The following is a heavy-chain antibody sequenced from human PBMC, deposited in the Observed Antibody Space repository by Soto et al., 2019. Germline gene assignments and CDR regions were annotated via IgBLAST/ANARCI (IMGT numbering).Heavy chain of an antibody. V-gene: IGHV3-64D*06. CDR1: GFTFSSYA. CDR3: VKDEGYCSGGSCYMGDNWFDP. D-gene: IGHD2-15*01. J-gene: IGHJ5*02. CDR2: ISSNGGST. Sequence: GGSLRLSCSASGFTFSSYAMHWVRQAPGKGLEYVSAISSNGGSTYYADSVKGRFTISRDNSKNTLYLQMSSLRAEDTAVYYCVKDEGYCSGGSCYMGDNWFDPWGQGTLVTVSS.